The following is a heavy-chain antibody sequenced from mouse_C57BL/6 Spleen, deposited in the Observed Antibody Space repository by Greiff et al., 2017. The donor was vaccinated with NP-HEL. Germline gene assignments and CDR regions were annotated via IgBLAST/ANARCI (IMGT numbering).Heavy chain of an antibody. V-gene: IGHV1-26*01. CDR2: INPNNGGT. Sequence: VQLQQSGPELVKPGASVKISCKASGYTFTDYYMNWVKQSHGKSLEWIGDINPNNGGTSYNQKFKGKATLTVDKSSSTAYMELRSLTSEDSAVYYCAREGDYGSSFWGQGTTLTVSS. D-gene: IGHD1-1*01. CDR3: AREGDYGSSF. J-gene: IGHJ2*01. CDR1: GYTFTDYY.